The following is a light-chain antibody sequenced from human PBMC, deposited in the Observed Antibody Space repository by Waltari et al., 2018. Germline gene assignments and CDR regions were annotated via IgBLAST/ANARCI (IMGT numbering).Light chain of an antibody. CDR3: QQRSNWPGT. CDR2: DAS. J-gene: IGKJ2*01. CDR1: QSVSSD. Sequence: EIVLTQSPATLSLSPGERATLSCRASQSVSSDLAWYQQKPGQAPRLLIYDASNSATGIPARFSGSGSGTDFTLTISSLEPEDFAVYYCQQRSNWPGTFGQGTKLEIK. V-gene: IGKV3-11*01.